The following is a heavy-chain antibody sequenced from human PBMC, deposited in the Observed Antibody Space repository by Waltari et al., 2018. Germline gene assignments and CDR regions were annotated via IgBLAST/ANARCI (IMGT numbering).Heavy chain of an antibody. J-gene: IGHJ4*02. CDR3: AKPEQADFWSAFSPIDY. CDR2: SSGSGGST. CDR1: GFTFSSYA. Sequence: EVQLLDSGGVLVQPGGSLRLSCAASGFTFSSYAMSWVRQTTGRGLEWVSGSSGSGGSTYYADSVKGRFTISRDNSKNTLYLQMNSLRAEDTAVYYCAKPEQADFWSAFSPIDYWGQGTLVTVSS. V-gene: IGHV3-23*01. D-gene: IGHD3-3*01.